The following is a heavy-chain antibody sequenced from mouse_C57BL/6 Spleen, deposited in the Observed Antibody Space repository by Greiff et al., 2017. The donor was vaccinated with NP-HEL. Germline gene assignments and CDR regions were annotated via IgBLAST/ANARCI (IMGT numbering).Heavy chain of an antibody. Sequence: ESGPGLVKPSQSLSLTCSVTGYSITSGYYWNWIRQFPGNKLEWMGYISYDGSNNYNPSLKNRISITRDTSKNQFFLKLNSVTTEDTATYYCAREASYFDVWGTGTTVTVSS. CDR3: AREASYFDV. D-gene: IGHD6-1*01. CDR1: GYSITSGYY. J-gene: IGHJ1*03. V-gene: IGHV3-6*01. CDR2: ISYDGSN.